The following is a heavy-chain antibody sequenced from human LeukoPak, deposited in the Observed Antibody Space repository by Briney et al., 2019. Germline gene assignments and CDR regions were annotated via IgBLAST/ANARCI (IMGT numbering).Heavy chain of an antibody. D-gene: IGHD4-17*01. CDR2: IYTSGST. J-gene: IGHJ6*03. CDR1: AGSISSYY. Sequence: SETLSLTCTVSAGSISSYYWSWLRQPAGKGLEWIGRIYTSGSTNYNPSLKSRVTMSVDTSKNQFSLKLSSVTAADTAVYYCASLTTVTTDDYYYYYMDVWGKGTTVTVSS. CDR3: ASLTTVTTDDYYYYYMDV. V-gene: IGHV4-4*07.